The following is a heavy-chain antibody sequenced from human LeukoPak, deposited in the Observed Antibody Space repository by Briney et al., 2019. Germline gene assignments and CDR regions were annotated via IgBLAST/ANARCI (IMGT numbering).Heavy chain of an antibody. CDR3: ATRYGSGTYYFDY. CDR1: GFTFSSYA. CDR2: ISGSGGST. D-gene: IGHD3-10*01. V-gene: IGHV3-23*01. Sequence: GGSLRLSCAASGFTFSSYAMSWVRQAPGKGLEWVSAISGSGGSTYYADSVKGRFTISRDNSKNTLYLQMNSLRAEDTAVYYCATRYGSGTYYFDYWGQGTLVTVSS. J-gene: IGHJ4*02.